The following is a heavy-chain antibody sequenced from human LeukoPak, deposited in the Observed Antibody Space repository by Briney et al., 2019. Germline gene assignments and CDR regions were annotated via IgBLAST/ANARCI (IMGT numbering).Heavy chain of an antibody. V-gene: IGHV3-11*04. J-gene: IGHJ4*02. Sequence: GGSLRLSCAASGFTFSDYYMNWIRQAPGKGLEWVAYITSSGSTIYYADSVKGRFTISRDNAKNSLYLQMNSLRAEDTAVYYCAREYYYDSSGYLGPWGQGTLVTVSS. CDR3: AREYYYDSSGYLGP. D-gene: IGHD3-22*01. CDR1: GFTFSDYY. CDR2: ITSSGSTI.